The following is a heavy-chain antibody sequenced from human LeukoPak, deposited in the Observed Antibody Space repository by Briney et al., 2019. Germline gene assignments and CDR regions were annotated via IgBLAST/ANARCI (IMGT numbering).Heavy chain of an antibody. Sequence: PGGSLRLSCAASGLTFSSYAMSWVRQAPGKGLEWVSSISDSGGSTYYADSVKGRFTISRDNSNDTLYLQMNSLRAEDTAVYYCAKRDTANWGQGTLVTVSS. J-gene: IGHJ4*02. V-gene: IGHV3-23*01. D-gene: IGHD5-18*01. CDR3: AKRDTAN. CDR2: ISDSGGST. CDR1: GLTFSSYA.